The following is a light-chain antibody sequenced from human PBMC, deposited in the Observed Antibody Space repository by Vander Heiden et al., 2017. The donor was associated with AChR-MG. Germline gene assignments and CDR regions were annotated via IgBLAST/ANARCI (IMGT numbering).Light chain of an antibody. Sequence: QSALTQPASVSGSPGQSITNSCTGTSSDVGSKKYVSWYQPHQRKAPKPISYVVRSRPSGVSNRFSGATSCNTAALSISALQVEDEADYYCSAYTTSSTWLFGGGTKLTVL. J-gene: IGLJ3*02. V-gene: IGLV2-14*01. CDR1: SSDVGSKKY. CDR2: VVR. CDR3: SAYTTSSTWL.